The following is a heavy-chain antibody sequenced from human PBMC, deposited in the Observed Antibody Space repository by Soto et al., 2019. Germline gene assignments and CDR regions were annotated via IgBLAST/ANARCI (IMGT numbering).Heavy chain of an antibody. CDR3: AKASFNMVRGVILYFDY. D-gene: IGHD3-10*01. J-gene: IGHJ4*02. V-gene: IGHV3-30*18. CDR1: GFAFSSYG. CDR2: ISYDGSNK. Sequence: QVQLVESGGGVVQPGRSLRLSCAASGFAFSSYGIHWVRQAPGKGLEWVAVISYDGSNKFYADSVKGRFTISRDNSKNTVYLQMDSLRVADTAVYYCAKASFNMVRGVILYFDYWGQGTLVTVSS.